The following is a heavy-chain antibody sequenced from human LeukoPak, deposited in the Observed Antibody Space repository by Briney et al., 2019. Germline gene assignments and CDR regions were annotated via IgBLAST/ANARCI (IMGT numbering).Heavy chain of an antibody. CDR1: GYTFTSYG. J-gene: IGHJ4*02. Sequence: ASVKVSCKASGYTFTSYGISWVRQAPGQGLEWMGWISAYNGNTNYAQKLQGRGTMTTDTSTSTAYMELRSLGSDDTAVYYCARVPYYDSSGYYFDYWGQGALVTVSS. CDR2: ISAYNGNT. D-gene: IGHD3-22*01. CDR3: ARVPYYDSSGYYFDY. V-gene: IGHV1-18*01.